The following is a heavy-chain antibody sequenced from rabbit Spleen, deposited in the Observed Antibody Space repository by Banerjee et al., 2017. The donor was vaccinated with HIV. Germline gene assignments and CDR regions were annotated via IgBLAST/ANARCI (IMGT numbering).Heavy chain of an antibody. V-gene: IGHV1S40*01. D-gene: IGHD1-1*01. CDR2: IDAGSSGLT. Sequence: QSLEESGGDLVKPGASLTLTCTASGFSFSGGRDMCWVRQAPGKGLEWIACIDAGSSGLTYFATWAKGRFTISKTSSTTVTLQMTRLTDADTATYFCARDTSSSFSSYGMDLWGQGTLVTVS. CDR3: ARDTSSSFSSYGMDL. CDR1: GFSFSGGRD. J-gene: IGHJ6*01.